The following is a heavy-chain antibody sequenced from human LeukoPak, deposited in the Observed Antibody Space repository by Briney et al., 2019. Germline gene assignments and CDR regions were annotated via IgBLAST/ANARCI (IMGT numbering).Heavy chain of an antibody. V-gene: IGHV4-59*01. CDR2: IYYSGST. CDR1: GGSISSYY. Sequence: SETPSLTCTVSGGSISSYYWSWIRQPPGKGLEWIGYIYYSGSTNYNPSLKSRVTISVDTSKNQFSLKLSSVTAADTAVYYCAREGSGSPNAFDIWGQGTLVTVSS. J-gene: IGHJ3*02. D-gene: IGHD1-26*01. CDR3: AREGSGSPNAFDI.